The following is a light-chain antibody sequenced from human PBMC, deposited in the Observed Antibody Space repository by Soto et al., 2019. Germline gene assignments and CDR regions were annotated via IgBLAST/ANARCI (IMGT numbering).Light chain of an antibody. CDR3: SSHAGSNNLLI. CDR1: SSDAGGYNY. V-gene: IGLV2-8*01. Sequence: QSALTQPPSASGSPGQSVTISCTGTSSDAGGYNYVSWYQLHPGKAPKLMIYEVNKRPSGVPDRFSGSKSGNTASLTVSGLQAEDEAGYFCSSHAGSNNLLIFGGGTKLTVL. J-gene: IGLJ2*01. CDR2: EVN.